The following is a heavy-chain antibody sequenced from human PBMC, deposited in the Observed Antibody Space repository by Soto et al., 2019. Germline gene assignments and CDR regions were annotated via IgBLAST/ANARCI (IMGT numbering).Heavy chain of an antibody. CDR1: GFSLSTSGVG. Sequence: QITLKESGPTLVKPTQTLTLTCTFSGFSLSTSGVGVGWIRQPPGKALEWLALIYWDDDKRYSPSLKSRLTSTQDTSKNQVVLTMTNMDPVDTATYYCAHSNCGGDCYSNWFDPWGQGTLVTVSS. J-gene: IGHJ5*02. CDR3: AHSNCGGDCYSNWFDP. V-gene: IGHV2-5*02. D-gene: IGHD2-21*02. CDR2: IYWDDDK.